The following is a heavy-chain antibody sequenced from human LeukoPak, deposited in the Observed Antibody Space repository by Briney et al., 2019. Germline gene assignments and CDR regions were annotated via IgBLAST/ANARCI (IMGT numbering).Heavy chain of an antibody. D-gene: IGHD5-18*01. J-gene: IGHJ4*02. CDR3: AKDRYSYAQGYSDY. CDR2: IQYDGSNK. V-gene: IGHV3-30*02. Sequence: GGSLRLSCAASGFTFTNYGMHWVRQAPGKGLEWVASIQYDGSNKYYADSVKGRFTISRDNSRNTLYPQMNSLRAEDTAVYYCAKDRYSYAQGYSDYWGQGTLVTVSS. CDR1: GFTFTNYG.